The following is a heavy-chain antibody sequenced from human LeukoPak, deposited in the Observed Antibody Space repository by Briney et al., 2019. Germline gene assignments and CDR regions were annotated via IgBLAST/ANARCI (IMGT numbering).Heavy chain of an antibody. V-gene: IGHV4-4*02. CDR1: GGSISSSNW. CDR3: ARAHGLDY. D-gene: IGHD2-8*01. J-gene: IGHJ4*02. CDR2: IYYSGST. Sequence: SGTLSLTCAVSGGSISSSNWWSWVRQPPGKGLEWIGEIYYSGSTYYNPSLRSRVTKSVDTSKNQFSLKLTSVTAADTAVYYCARAHGLDYWGQGTLVTVSS.